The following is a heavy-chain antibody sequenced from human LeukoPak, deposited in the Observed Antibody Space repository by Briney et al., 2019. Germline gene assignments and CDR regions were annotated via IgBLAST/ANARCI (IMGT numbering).Heavy chain of an antibody. CDR1: GGSISSYY. CDR3: ARGDYYYMDV. V-gene: IGHV4-59*01. D-gene: IGHD1-26*01. Sequence: KPSETLSLTCRVSGGSISSYYWSWIRQPPGKGLEWIGYIYSSGSTIYNPSLKSRVTISADTSKNQFSLKLSSVTAADTAVYYCARGDYYYMDVWGKGTTVTVPS. J-gene: IGHJ6*03. CDR2: IYSSGST.